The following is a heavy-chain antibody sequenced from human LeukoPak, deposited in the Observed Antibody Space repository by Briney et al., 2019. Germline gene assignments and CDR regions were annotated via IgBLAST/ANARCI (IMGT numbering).Heavy chain of an antibody. CDR1: GFTFSSYA. V-gene: IGHV3-30-3*01. CDR2: ISYDGSNK. Sequence: GGSLRLSCAASGFTFSSYAMHWVRQAPGKGLEWVAVISYDGSNKYYADSVKGRFTISRDNAKNSVYLQMNSLRAEDTAVYYCATYLSWYYFDLWGQGTLVTVSS. D-gene: IGHD6-13*01. CDR3: ATYLSWYYFDL. J-gene: IGHJ4*02.